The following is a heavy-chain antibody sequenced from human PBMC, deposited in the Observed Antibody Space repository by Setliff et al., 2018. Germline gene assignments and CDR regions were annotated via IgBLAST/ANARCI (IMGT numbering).Heavy chain of an antibody. CDR2: SPRGGSAT. CDR3: ARTCSGSGCYAGLES. J-gene: IGHJ4*02. Sequence: GGSLRLSCATSGFTFSAYGMSWVRQAPGKGLEWVSVSPRGGSATYYAESVKGRFTISRDDSRNTLYLQMNSLRPEDTAVYYCARTCSGSGCYAGLESWGQGTPVTVSS. V-gene: IGHV3-23*03. CDR1: GFTFSAYG. D-gene: IGHD2-15*01.